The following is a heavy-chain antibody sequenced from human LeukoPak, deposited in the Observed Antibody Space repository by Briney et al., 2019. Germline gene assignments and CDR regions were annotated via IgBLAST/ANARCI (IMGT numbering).Heavy chain of an antibody. CDR2: ISAYNGNT. Sequence: ASVTVSCMASGYTLTSYGISWVRQAPGQGLEWMGWISAYNGNTNYAQKLQGRVTMTTDTSTSTAYMELRSLRSDDTAVYYCARDLGELEWSYYFDYWGQGTLVTVSS. V-gene: IGHV1-18*01. CDR3: ARDLGELEWSYYFDY. D-gene: IGHD1-1*01. J-gene: IGHJ4*02. CDR1: GYTLTSYG.